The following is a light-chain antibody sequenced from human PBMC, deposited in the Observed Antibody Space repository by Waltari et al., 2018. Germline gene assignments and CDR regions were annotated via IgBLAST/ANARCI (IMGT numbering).Light chain of an antibody. V-gene: IGKV1-5*03. CDR2: KAS. J-gene: IGKJ1*01. Sequence: DIQMTQSPSTLSASVGDRVTTICRASQSISTWLAWYQQKPGKAPKLLIYKASTVERGVPSRFSGGGSGTEFTLTISSLQPDDFATYYCQQYNTYPRTFGQGTKVEIK. CDR1: QSISTW. CDR3: QQYNTYPRT.